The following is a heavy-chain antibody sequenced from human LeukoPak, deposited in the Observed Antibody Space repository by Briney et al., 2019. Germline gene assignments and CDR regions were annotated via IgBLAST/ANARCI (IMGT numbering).Heavy chain of an antibody. D-gene: IGHD5-12*01. CDR3: ARVSATMRGYYFDY. CDR1: GGSISSGGYY. CDR2: IYYSGST. Sequence: PSQTLSLTCTVSGGSISSGGYYWSWIRQHPGKGQEWIGYIYYSGSTYYNPSLKSRVTISVDTSKNQFSLKLSSVTAADTAVYYCARVSATMRGYYFDYWGQGTLVTVSS. J-gene: IGHJ4*02. V-gene: IGHV4-31*03.